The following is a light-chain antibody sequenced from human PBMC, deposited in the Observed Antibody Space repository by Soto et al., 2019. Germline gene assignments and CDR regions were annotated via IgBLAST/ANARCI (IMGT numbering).Light chain of an antibody. CDR3: QQRSNWHPA. J-gene: IGKJ1*01. Sequence: EIVLTQSPATLSLSPGERATLSCRASQLISSYLAWYQQKPGQAPRLLIWDASNRATGIPARFSGSGSGTDFTITITSLEPEDSAVYYCQQRSNWHPAFGPGTKVEIK. V-gene: IGKV3-11*01. CDR2: DAS. CDR1: QLISSY.